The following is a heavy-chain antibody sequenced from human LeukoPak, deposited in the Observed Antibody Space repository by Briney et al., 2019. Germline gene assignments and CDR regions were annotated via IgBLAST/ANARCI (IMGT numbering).Heavy chain of an antibody. CDR3: AREPGTDYRKYYFDY. D-gene: IGHD3/OR15-3a*01. J-gene: IGHJ4*02. CDR1: GFTFSSNY. Sequence: GGSLRLSCAASGFTFSSNYMSWVRQAPGMGLEWVSVIYSGGTTYYADSVKGRFTISRDNSKNMLYLQMNSLRAEDTAVYYCAREPGTDYRKYYFDYWGQGTLVTVSS. CDR2: IYSGGTT. V-gene: IGHV3-53*01.